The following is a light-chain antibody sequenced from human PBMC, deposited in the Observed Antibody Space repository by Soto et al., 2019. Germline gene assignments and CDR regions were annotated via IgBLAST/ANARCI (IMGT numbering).Light chain of an antibody. J-gene: IGKJ1*01. CDR2: SAS. CDR3: QQYANLPWT. Sequence: VLPRSLAALSLKPGERATLSCRASQTVSSAQVWSQQRVGQAPRLLIYSASRRATGFPARFSGSGSGTDFTLTISSLQSEDFAVYYCQQYANLPWTFSQGTKV. V-gene: IGKV3-15*01. CDR1: QTVSSA.